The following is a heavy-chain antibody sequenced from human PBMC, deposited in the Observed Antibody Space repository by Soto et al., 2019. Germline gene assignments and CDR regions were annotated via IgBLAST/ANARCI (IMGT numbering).Heavy chain of an antibody. Sequence: SETLSLTCTVSGGSVSSGSYYWSWIRQPPGKGLEWIGYIYYSGSTNYNPSLKSRVTISVDTSKNQFSLKLSSVTAADTAVYYCERGTSSSWYGALFDYWGQGTLVTVSS. CDR2: IYYSGST. J-gene: IGHJ4*02. CDR3: ERGTSSSWYGALFDY. D-gene: IGHD6-13*01. V-gene: IGHV4-61*01. CDR1: GGSVSSGSYY.